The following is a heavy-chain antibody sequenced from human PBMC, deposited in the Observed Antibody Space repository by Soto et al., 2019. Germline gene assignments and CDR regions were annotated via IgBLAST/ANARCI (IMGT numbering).Heavy chain of an antibody. Sequence: GGSLRLSCAASGFTFSSYWMHWVRQAPGKGLVWVSRISSDGSSTSYADSVKGRFTISRDNSKNTLYLQMNSLRAEDTAVYYCARDPYSSRNYYYTDVWGKGNTVTVSS. CDR3: ARDPYSSRNYYYTDV. D-gene: IGHD6-13*01. V-gene: IGHV3-74*01. J-gene: IGHJ6*03. CDR2: ISSDGSST. CDR1: GFTFSSYW.